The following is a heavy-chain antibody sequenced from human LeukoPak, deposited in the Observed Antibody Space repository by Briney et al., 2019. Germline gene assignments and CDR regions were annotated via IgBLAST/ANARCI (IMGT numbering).Heavy chain of an antibody. CDR1: GGSISSGSYY. CDR2: IYTSGSA. J-gene: IGHJ3*02. Sequence: SETLSLTCTVSGGSISSGSYYWSWIRQPAGKGLEWIGRIYTSGSANYNPSLKSRVTISVDTSKNQFSLKLSSVTAADTAVYYCARVVVQNAFDIWGQGTMVTVSS. D-gene: IGHD2-2*01. CDR3: ARVVVQNAFDI. V-gene: IGHV4-61*02.